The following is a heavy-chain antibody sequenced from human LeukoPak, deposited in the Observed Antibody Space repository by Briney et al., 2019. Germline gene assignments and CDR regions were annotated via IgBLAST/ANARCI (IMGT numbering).Heavy chain of an antibody. D-gene: IGHD4-17*01. J-gene: IGHJ4*02. CDR3: ARDGTDYGDPQYYFDY. V-gene: IGHV1-2*02. CDR1: GYTFTGYY. CDR2: INPNSGGT. Sequence: ASVKVPCKASGYTFTGYYMHWVRQAPGQGLEWMGWINPNSGGTSYAQKFQGRVTMTRDTSTSTVYMELSSLRSEDTAVYYCARDGTDYGDPQYYFDYWGQGTLVTVSS.